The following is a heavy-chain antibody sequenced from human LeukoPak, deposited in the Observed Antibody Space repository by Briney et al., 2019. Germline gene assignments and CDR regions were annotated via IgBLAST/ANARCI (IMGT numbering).Heavy chain of an antibody. V-gene: IGHV3-23*01. J-gene: IGHJ4*02. CDR3: AKCMVRGVSSVDY. Sequence: GGSLRLSCAASGFTFSSYAMSWVRQAPGKGLEWVSTISDSGDNTYYADSVKGRFTISRDNSKNTLYLQMNSLRAEDTAVYYCAKCMVRGVSSVDYWGQGTLVTVSS. D-gene: IGHD3-10*01. CDR1: GFTFSSYA. CDR2: ISDSGDNT.